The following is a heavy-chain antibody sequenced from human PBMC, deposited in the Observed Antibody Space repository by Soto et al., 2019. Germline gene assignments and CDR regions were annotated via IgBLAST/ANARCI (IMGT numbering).Heavy chain of an antibody. D-gene: IGHD3-22*01. CDR3: ARGYSSGYYGYYYGMDV. Sequence: SVKVSCKASEGTFSSYAISWVRQAPGQGLEWMGGIIPIFGTANYAQKFQGRVTITADESTSTAYMELSSLRSEDTAVYYCARGYSSGYYGYYYGMDVWGQGTTVTSP. CDR2: IIPIFGTA. CDR1: EGTFSSYA. V-gene: IGHV1-69*13. J-gene: IGHJ6*02.